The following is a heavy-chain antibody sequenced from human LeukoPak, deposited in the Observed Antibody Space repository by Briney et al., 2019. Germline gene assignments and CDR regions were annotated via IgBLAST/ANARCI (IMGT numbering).Heavy chain of an antibody. CDR1: GFTFSFYG. CDR3: ARGHHYYDSSAYYY. V-gene: IGHV3-33*01. D-gene: IGHD3-22*01. CDR2: VWYDGSKK. Sequence: PGRPLRLSCAASGFTFSFYGMHWVRQAPGKGLEWVAVVWYDGSKKYYADSVKGRFTISRDNSKNTVYLQMNSLRAEDTAVYYCARGHHYYDSSAYYYWGQGTLVTVSS. J-gene: IGHJ4*02.